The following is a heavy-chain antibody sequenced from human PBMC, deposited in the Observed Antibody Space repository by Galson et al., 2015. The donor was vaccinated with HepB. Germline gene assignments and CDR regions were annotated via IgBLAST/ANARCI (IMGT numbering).Heavy chain of an antibody. D-gene: IGHD1-26*01. CDR3: ATDPVGATRFLAFDI. Sequence: SVKVSCKVSGYTLTELSMHWVRQAPGKGLEWTGGFDPEDGETIYAQKFQGRVTMTEDTSTDTAYMELSSLRSEDTAVYYCATDPVGATRFLAFDIWGQGTMVTVSS. CDR2: FDPEDGET. V-gene: IGHV1-24*01. J-gene: IGHJ3*02. CDR1: GYTLTELS.